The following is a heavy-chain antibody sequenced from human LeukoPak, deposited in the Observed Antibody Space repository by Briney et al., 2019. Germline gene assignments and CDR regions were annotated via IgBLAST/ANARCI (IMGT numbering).Heavy chain of an antibody. J-gene: IGHJ6*03. Sequence: GGSLRLSCAASGFTFSSYWMSWVRQAPGKGLEWVSVIYSGGSTYYADSVKGRFTISRDNSKNTLYLQMNSLRAEDTAVYYCAKEGDSSGWPSYYYYYMDVWGKGTTVTISS. D-gene: IGHD6-19*01. CDR1: GFTFSSYW. CDR3: AKEGDSSGWPSYYYYYMDV. V-gene: IGHV3-66*02. CDR2: IYSGGST.